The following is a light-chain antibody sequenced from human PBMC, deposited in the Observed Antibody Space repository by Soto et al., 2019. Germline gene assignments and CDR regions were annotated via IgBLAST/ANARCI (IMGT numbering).Light chain of an antibody. Sequence: IWLTQSPATLSVSPGERATLSCRASQTIYSNVAWYQQRPGQPPRLLIYRASSRATGIPARLSGSGSGTEFTLTIKSLQSEDFAVYYCQQYQNLWTFGQGTKVDIK. CDR2: RAS. V-gene: IGKV3-15*01. CDR1: QTIYSN. CDR3: QQYQNLWT. J-gene: IGKJ1*01.